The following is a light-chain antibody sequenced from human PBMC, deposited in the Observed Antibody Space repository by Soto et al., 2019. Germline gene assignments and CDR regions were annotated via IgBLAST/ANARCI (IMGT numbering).Light chain of an antibody. CDR3: SAWDDSLSGPV. CDR1: GSNIGSNT. J-gene: IGLJ7*01. V-gene: IGLV1-44*01. CDR2: SNN. Sequence: QSVLTQPPSASGTPGQRVTISCSGSGSNIGSNTVNWYQLLPGTAPKLLIYSNNQRPSGVPDRFSGSKSGTSASLAISGLQSDDEADYYCSAWDDSLSGPVFGGGPQLTVL.